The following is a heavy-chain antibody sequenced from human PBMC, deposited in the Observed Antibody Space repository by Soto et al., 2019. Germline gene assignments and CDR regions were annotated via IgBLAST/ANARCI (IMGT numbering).Heavy chain of an antibody. CDR3: ARDSPIGSTFSGYDAIDY. V-gene: IGHV1-69*08. D-gene: IGHD5-12*01. CDR2: IIPLLDIT. J-gene: IGHJ4*02. CDR1: GGAFTNDI. Sequence: QVQLVQSGAEVKKPGSSVKVSCKASGGAFTNDIITWVRQAPGQGLEWMGRIIPLLDITNYAQKFQGRVTITADKSTSTAYMELNSLISEDRAVYYCARDSPIGSTFSGYDAIDYWGQGTLVTVSS.